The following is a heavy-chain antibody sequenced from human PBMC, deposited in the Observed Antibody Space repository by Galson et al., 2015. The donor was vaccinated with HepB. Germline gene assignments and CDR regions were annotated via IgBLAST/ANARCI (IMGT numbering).Heavy chain of an antibody. Sequence: SVKVSCKASGGTFSSYTISWVRQAPGQGLEWMGRIIPILGIANYAQKFQGRVTITADKSTSTAYMELSSLRSEDTAVYYCARSPDPYCSSTSCYTTGRAYYYYGMDVWGQGTTVTVSS. CDR3: ARSPDPYCSSTSCYTTGRAYYYYGMDV. V-gene: IGHV1-69*02. CDR1: GGTFSSYT. J-gene: IGHJ6*02. CDR2: IIPILGIA. D-gene: IGHD2-2*02.